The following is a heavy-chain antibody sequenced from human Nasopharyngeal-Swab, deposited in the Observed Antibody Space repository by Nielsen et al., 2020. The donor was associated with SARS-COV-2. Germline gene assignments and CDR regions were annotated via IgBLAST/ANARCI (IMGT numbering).Heavy chain of an antibody. CDR2: IYYSGST. Sequence: AESLSLTCPVPGGSISSSSYYWGWIRQPPGKGLAWIGRIYYSGSTYYNPSLTSRVTISVDTSKNQFSLKLSAVTAADTAVYYGARHSWNLFDYWGQGTLVTVSS. CDR1: GGSISSSSYY. CDR3: ARHSWNLFDY. D-gene: IGHD1-1*01. J-gene: IGHJ4*02. V-gene: IGHV4-39*01.